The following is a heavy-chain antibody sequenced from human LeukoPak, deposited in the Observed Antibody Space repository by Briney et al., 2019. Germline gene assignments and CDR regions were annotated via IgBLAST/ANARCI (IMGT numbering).Heavy chain of an antibody. V-gene: IGHV4-4*08. J-gene: IGHJ6*03. CDR2: VYTSGIT. Sequence: PSETLSLTCTVSGVSVSSYYWHWIRQSPGKGLEWIGFVYTSGITNYDSSLKSPLTISLGTSKNQFSLTLTSVTGADSAVYYCARHAQQLVRNCYFYSMDVWGTGTTVTVSS. CDR3: ARHAQQLVRNCYFYSMDV. D-gene: IGHD6-6*01. CDR1: GVSVSSYY.